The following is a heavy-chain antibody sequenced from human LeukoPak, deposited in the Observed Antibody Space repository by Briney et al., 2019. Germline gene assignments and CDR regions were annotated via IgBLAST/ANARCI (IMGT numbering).Heavy chain of an antibody. D-gene: IGHD1-26*01. CDR1: GYSISSGYY. J-gene: IGHJ3*02. CDR2: IYHSGST. Sequence: PSETLSLTCTVSGYSISSGYYWGWIRQPPGKGLEWIGSIYHSGSTYYNPSLKSRVTISVDTSKNQFSLKLSSVTAADTAVYCCARGLLVDENDAFDIWGQGTMVTVSS. V-gene: IGHV4-38-2*02. CDR3: ARGLLVDENDAFDI.